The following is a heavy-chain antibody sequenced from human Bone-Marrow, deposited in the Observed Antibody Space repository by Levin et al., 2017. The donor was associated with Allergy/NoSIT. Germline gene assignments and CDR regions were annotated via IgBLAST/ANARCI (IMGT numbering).Heavy chain of an antibody. CDR1: GGSFSGYY. J-gene: IGHJ4*02. CDR2: INHSGST. Sequence: SETLSLTCAVYGGSFSGYYWSWIRQPPGKGLEWIGEINHSGSTNYNPSLKSRVTISVDTSKNQFSLKLSSVTAADTAVYYCATLPRIAARRRPIDYWGQGTLVTVSS. CDR3: ATLPRIAARRRPIDY. V-gene: IGHV4-34*01. D-gene: IGHD6-6*01.